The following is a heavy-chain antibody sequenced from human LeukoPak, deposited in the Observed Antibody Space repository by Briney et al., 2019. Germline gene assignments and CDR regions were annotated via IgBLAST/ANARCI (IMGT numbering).Heavy chain of an antibody. Sequence: PSETLSLTCTVSGGSISSYYWSWIRQPPGKGLEWIGYIYYSGSTNYNPSLKSRVTISVDTSKNQFSLKLSSVTAADTAVYYCARDTGVRYYGSGSYYNRYFDYWGQGTLVTVSS. D-gene: IGHD3-10*01. CDR1: GGSISSYY. CDR3: ARDTGVRYYGSGSYYNRYFDY. CDR2: IYYSGST. J-gene: IGHJ4*02. V-gene: IGHV4-59*01.